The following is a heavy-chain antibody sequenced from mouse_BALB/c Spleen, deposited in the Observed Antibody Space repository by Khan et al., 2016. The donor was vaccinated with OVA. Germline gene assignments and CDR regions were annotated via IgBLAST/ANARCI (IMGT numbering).Heavy chain of an antibody. CDR1: GYSFTSYW. CDR3: ARGTTASYWYFDV. V-gene: IGHV1-61*01. CDR2: IHPSDSDT. Sequence: QVRLQQSGAELVRPGASVKLSCKASGYSFTSYWMNWVKQRPGQGLEWIGLIHPSDSDTRLNEKFKDKATLTVDKSSSTAFMQLSSPTSEDSAVEYCARGTTASYWYFDVWGAGTTVTVSS. J-gene: IGHJ1*01. D-gene: IGHD1-2*01.